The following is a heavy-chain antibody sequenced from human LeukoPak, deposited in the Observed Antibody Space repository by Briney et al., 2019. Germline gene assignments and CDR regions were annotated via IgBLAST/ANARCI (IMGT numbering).Heavy chain of an antibody. D-gene: IGHD3-22*01. J-gene: IGHJ4*02. CDR1: GYTFTGYY. V-gene: IGHV1-2*02. CDR2: INPNSGGT. Sequence: ASVKVSCKASGYTFTGYYIHWVRQAPGQGLEWMAWINPNSGGTNYAQKFQGRVTMTRDTSISTAYMELSRLRSDDTAVYYCARGLGTYDSSDLTWPMISFWGQGTLVTVSS. CDR3: ARGLGTYDSSDLTWPMISF.